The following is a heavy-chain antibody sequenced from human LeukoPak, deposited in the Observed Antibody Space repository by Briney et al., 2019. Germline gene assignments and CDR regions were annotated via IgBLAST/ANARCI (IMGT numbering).Heavy chain of an antibody. D-gene: IGHD4-17*01. J-gene: IGHJ4*02. V-gene: IGHV3-33*01. CDR2: IWYDGSNK. CDR3: ARDKSPPTAPDPGLFDY. Sequence: QPGGSLRLSCAASGFTFSSYGMHWVRQAPGKGLEWVAVIWYDGSNKYYADSVKGRFTISRDNSKNTLYLQMNSLRAEDTAVYYCARDKSPPTAPDPGLFDYWGQGTLVTVSS. CDR1: GFTFSSYG.